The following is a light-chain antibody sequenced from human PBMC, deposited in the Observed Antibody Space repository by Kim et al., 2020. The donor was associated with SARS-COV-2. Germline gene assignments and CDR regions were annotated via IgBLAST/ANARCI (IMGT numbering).Light chain of an antibody. V-gene: IGKV1-39*01. J-gene: IGKJ2*01. CDR3: QQSNTNPYT. CDR1: QGIIIH. CDR2: AAS. Sequence: DVQLTQSPSSLSASVGDRVTITCRASQGIIIHLDWYQQKPGKAPTLLIYAASILQSGVPSRFRGGVSGTVFSLVISSLQPDDFATYYCQQSNTNPYTFGQGTKLEIK.